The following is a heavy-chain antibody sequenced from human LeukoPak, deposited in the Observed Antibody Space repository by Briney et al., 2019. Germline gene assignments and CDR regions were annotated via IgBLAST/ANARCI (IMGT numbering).Heavy chain of an antibody. D-gene: IGHD4-17*01. CDR2: ISAYNDNT. CDR3: ARSPRDYGAVDY. J-gene: IGHJ4*02. Sequence: ASVKVSCKASGYTFSSYRITWVRQAPGQGLEWMGWISAYNDNTNYAQKLRGRVTMTTDTSTSTAYMELRSLISDDTAVYYCARSPRDYGAVDYWGQGTLVTVSS. CDR1: GYTFSSYR. V-gene: IGHV1-18*01.